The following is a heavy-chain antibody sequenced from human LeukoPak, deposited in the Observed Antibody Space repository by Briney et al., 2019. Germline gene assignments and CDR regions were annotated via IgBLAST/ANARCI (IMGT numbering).Heavy chain of an antibody. D-gene: IGHD3-9*01. CDR3: ARGGTYYDILTGYYPTGMDV. Sequence: SQTLSLTCTVSGGSISSGSYDWSWIRQPPGKGLEWIGRIYTSGSTNYNPSLKSRVTISVDPSKNQFYLKLSSVTAAHTAVYYCARGGTYYDILTGYYPTGMDVWGQGTTVTVSS. J-gene: IGHJ6*02. CDR2: IYTSGST. V-gene: IGHV4-61*02. CDR1: GGSISSGSYD.